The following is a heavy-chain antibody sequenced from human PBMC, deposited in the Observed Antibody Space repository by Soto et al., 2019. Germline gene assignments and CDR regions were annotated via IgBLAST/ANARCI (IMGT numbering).Heavy chain of an antibody. D-gene: IGHD3-10*01. CDR3: ARAAGRFGELSSFDP. CDR1: GYTFTSYN. J-gene: IGHJ5*02. Sequence: QVQLVQSGAEVKKPGASVKVSCKASGYTFTSYNMHWVRQAPGQGLEWVGMIKPLGFSTTYTQKLRGRVTRTRDTYTITVYLEMPNLSSAYTDVYYCARAAGRFGELSSFDPWGPVTLVAV. V-gene: IGHV1-46*01. CDR2: IKPLGFST.